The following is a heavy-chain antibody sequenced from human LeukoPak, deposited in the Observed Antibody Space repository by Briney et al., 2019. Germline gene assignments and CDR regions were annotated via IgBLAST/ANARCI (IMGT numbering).Heavy chain of an antibody. CDR1: GYSISTGYY. Sequence: SETLSLTCAVSGYSISTGYYWGWIRQPPGKGLEWIGSMYHSGSTYYNPSLKSRVTISVDSSKNQFSLKLSTVTAADMAVYYCARREYCTNTCYAFDIWGQGTMVAVSS. J-gene: IGHJ3*02. V-gene: IGHV4-38-2*01. CDR2: MYHSGST. D-gene: IGHD2-8*01. CDR3: ARREYCTNTCYAFDI.